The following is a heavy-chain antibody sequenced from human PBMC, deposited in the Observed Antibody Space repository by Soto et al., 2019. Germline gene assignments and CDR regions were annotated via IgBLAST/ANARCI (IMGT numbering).Heavy chain of an antibody. CDR3: ARDRVAPRPGWFDP. J-gene: IGHJ5*02. D-gene: IGHD6-6*01. Sequence: ASVKVSCNASCYTFTTFGINLVRQAPGEGLEWLGWISVYSGNTNYAQRLQGRITMTTDTSTSTAYMEFRSLRSDDTAVYYCARDRVAPRPGWFDPSGQGTLLTLCS. CDR2: ISVYSGNT. CDR1: CYTFTTFG. V-gene: IGHV1-18*04.